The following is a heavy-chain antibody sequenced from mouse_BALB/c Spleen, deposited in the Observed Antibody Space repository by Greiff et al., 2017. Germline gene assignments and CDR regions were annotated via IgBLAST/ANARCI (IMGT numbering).Heavy chain of an antibody. CDR2: ISYSGST. J-gene: IGHJ2*01. V-gene: IGHV3-2*02. CDR3: ARELGGLGFDY. CDR1: GYSITSDYA. D-gene: IGHD4-1*01. Sequence: EVKLQESGPGLVKPSQSLSLTCTVTGYSITSDYAWNWIRQFPGNKLEWMGYISYSGSTSYNPSLKSRISITRDTSKNQFFLQLNSVTTEDTATYYCARELGGLGFDYWGQGTTLTVSS.